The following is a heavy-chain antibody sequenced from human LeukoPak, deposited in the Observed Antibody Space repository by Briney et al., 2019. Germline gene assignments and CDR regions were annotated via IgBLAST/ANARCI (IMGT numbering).Heavy chain of an antibody. J-gene: IGHJ4*02. D-gene: IGHD3-10*01. V-gene: IGHV3-9*01. CDR2: ISWNSGSI. CDR1: GFTFDDYA. CDR3: AKETIWFGELYDY. Sequence: GRSLRLSCAASGFTFDDYAMHWVRQAPGKGLEWVSGISWNSGSIGYADSVKGRFTISRDNAKNSLYLQMNSLRAEDTALYYCAKETIWFGELYDYWGQGTLVTVSS.